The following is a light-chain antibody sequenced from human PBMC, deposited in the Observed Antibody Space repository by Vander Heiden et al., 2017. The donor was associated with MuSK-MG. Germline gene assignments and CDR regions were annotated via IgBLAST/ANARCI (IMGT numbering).Light chain of an antibody. CDR1: QSISSY. Sequence: DIQLTQYPSSLSASVGDRVTITCRASQSISSYLNWYQQKPGKAPKLLIYAASSLQSGVQTMFSSSGSGTDIILTIRRVQPEDVATYYCQQLQSTRTFGQGTKVEIK. J-gene: IGKJ1*01. CDR3: QQLQSTRT. CDR2: AAS. V-gene: IGKV1-39*01.